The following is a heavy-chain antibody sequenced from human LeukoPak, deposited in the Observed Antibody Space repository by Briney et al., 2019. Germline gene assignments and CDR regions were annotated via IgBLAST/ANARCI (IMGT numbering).Heavy chain of an antibody. Sequence: GGSLRLSCTASASTFTTYGFHWVRQAPGKGLEWVALIWADGSNQFSADSVKGRVNMARDNAKNTVYLQMNNLRAEDTAVYYCVSFYETHWGRGTLVTVSS. V-gene: IGHV3-33*01. D-gene: IGHD2-2*01. CDR2: IWADGSNQ. J-gene: IGHJ4*02. CDR3: VSFYETH. CDR1: ASTFTTYG.